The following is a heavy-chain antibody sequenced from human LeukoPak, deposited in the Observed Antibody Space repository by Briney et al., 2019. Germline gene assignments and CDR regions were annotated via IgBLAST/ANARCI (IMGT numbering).Heavy chain of an antibody. D-gene: IGHD2-15*01. V-gene: IGHV4-59*12. Sequence: PSETLSLTCTVSGGSISDYHWTWIRQPPGKALEYIGYIYNRGTTYYNPSLKSRVTISADTSKKQFSLKLSSVTAADTAVYYCARGGQSCSGGSCSGYNWFDPWGQGTLVTVSS. J-gene: IGHJ5*02. CDR2: IYNRGTT. CDR3: ARGGQSCSGGSCSGYNWFDP. CDR1: GGSISDYH.